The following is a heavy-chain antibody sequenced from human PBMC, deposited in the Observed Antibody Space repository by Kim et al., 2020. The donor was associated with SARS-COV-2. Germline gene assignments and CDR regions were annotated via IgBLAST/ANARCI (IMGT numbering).Heavy chain of an antibody. J-gene: IGHJ6*02. CDR2: IIPILGIA. CDR1: GGTFSSYT. Sequence: SVKVSCKASGGTFSSYTISWVRQAPGQGLEWMGRIIPILGIANYAQKFQGRVTITADKSTSTAYMELSSLRSEDTAVYYCARKKKKRGYSGYNNPYYYYYGMDVWGQGTTVTVSS. D-gene: IGHD5-12*01. V-gene: IGHV1-69*02. CDR3: ARKKKKRGYSGYNNPYYYYYGMDV.